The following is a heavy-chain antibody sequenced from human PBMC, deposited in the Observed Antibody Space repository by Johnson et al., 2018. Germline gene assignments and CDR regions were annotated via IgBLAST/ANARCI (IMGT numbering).Heavy chain of an antibody. CDR3: TREARGTTGAFDI. V-gene: IGHV3-30-3*01. D-gene: IGHD1-14*01. CDR1: TFTFSGYT. J-gene: IGHJ3*02. CDR2: ISSDGSQK. Sequence: VQLLESGGGVVQPGRSLRLSCAASTFTFSGYTMHWVRQGPGKGLEWVAVISSDGSQKYYADSVKGRFTISRDNFKNTLYLQMNSLRPEDTTIYYCTREARGTTGAFDIWGQGTRVTVSS.